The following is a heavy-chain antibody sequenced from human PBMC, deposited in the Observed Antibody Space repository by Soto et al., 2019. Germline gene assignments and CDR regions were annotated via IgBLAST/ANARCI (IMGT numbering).Heavy chain of an antibody. CDR2: ISYDGSNK. J-gene: IGHJ6*02. Sequence: GGSLRLSCAASGFTFSSYAMHWVRQAPGKGLEWVAVISYDGSNKYYADSVKGRFTISRDNSKNTLYLQMNSLRAEDTAVYYCARDRGYDILTGPKRYYYGMDVWGQGTTVTVSS. V-gene: IGHV3-30-3*01. D-gene: IGHD3-9*01. CDR3: ARDRGYDILTGPKRYYYGMDV. CDR1: GFTFSSYA.